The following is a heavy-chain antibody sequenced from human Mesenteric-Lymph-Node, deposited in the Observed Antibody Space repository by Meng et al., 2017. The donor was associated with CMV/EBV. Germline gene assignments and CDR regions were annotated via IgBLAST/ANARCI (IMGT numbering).Heavy chain of an antibody. CDR3: ARFYGSGYSYYFDY. Sequence: VSGASISDNNWWTWVRQPPGKGLEWIGEIYQTGTTNYNPSLKSRLTISVDKSKNQFSLNLSSVTAADTAVYYCARFYGSGYSYYFDYWGQGTLVTVSS. V-gene: IGHV4-4*02. CDR2: IYQTGTT. CDR1: GASISDNNW. J-gene: IGHJ4*02. D-gene: IGHD3-22*01.